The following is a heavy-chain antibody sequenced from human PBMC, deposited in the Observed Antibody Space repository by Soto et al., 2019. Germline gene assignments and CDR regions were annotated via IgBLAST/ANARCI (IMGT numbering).Heavy chain of an antibody. CDR2: INYSGSS. D-gene: IGHD6-13*01. CDR3: ARAEEGYYYDS. CDR1: GGSIGSYY. Sequence: PSETLSLTCTVSGGSIGSYYWSWIRQFPGKGLEWIAYINYSGSSNYNPSLKSRVTISVDTSKNQFSLKLSSVTAADTAVYYCARAEEGYYYDSWGQGTLVTVSS. J-gene: IGHJ4*02. V-gene: IGHV4-59*01.